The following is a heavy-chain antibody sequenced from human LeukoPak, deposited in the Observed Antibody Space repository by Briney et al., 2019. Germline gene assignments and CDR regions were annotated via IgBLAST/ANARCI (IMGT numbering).Heavy chain of an antibody. Sequence: GGSLRLSCAASGFTFSNHGMHWVRQAPGKGLEWVAVISSDGNTKYYSDSVKGRFTISRDNSKNVMSLQMDSLTREDTAVYYCARAGDYGGNSGVYWGQGTLVTVSS. V-gene: IGHV3-30*03. CDR3: ARAGDYGGNSGVY. D-gene: IGHD4-23*01. J-gene: IGHJ4*02. CDR2: ISSDGNTK. CDR1: GFTFSNHG.